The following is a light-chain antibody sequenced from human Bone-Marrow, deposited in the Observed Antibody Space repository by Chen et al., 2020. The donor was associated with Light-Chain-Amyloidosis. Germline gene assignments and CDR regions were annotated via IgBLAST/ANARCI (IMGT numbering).Light chain of an antibody. CDR1: STDINTYHY. Sequence: QSALTQPASVSGSPGQSITISCTGTSTDINTYHYVSWYQHYPGKAPKLMIFDVSDRPSGISDRFSGCKSGNTAYLTISRLQAEDEADYYCSAYTRGCALGVFGGGTKVTVL. CDR3: SAYTRGCALGV. V-gene: IGLV2-14*03. J-gene: IGLJ3*02. CDR2: DVS.